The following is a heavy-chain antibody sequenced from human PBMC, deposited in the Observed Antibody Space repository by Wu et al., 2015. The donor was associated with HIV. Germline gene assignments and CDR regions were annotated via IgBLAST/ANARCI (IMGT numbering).Heavy chain of an antibody. CDR3: ARGRGWITLILVGYYYARGKRGSDP. CDR2: IIPIFGTA. J-gene: IGHJ5*02. Sequence: QVQLVQSGAEVKKPGSSVKVSCKASGGTFSSYAISWVRQAPGQGLEWMGGIIPIFGTANYAQKFQGRVTITTDESTSTAYMELSSLRSEDTAVYYCARGRGWITLILVGYYYARGKRGSDPWGHGNPGPPSP. CDR1: GGTFSSYA. D-gene: IGHD3-22*01. V-gene: IGHV1-69*05.